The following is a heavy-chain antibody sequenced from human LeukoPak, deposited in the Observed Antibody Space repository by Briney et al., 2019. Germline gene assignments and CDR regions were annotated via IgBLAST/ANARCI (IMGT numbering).Heavy chain of an antibody. J-gene: IGHJ4*02. D-gene: IGHD6-19*01. CDR3: ARGGNSGWRTPNDDY. Sequence: ASVKVSCKASGYTFTSYGISWVRQAPGQGLEWMGWSSAYNGNTNYAQKLQGRVTMTTDTSTSTAYMELRSLRSDDTAVYYCARGGNSGWRTPNDDYWGQGTLVTVSS. CDR1: GYTFTSYG. V-gene: IGHV1-18*01. CDR2: SSAYNGNT.